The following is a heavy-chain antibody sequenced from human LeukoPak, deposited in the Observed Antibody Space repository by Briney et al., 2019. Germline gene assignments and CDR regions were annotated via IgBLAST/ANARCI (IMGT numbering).Heavy chain of an antibody. CDR3: ANSPRTYYYDRSGYYLDY. CDR2: ISGSGGST. D-gene: IGHD3-22*01. CDR1: GFTFSSYA. V-gene: IGHV3-23*01. Sequence: GGSLGLSCAASGFTFSSYAMSWVRQAPGKGLEWVSAISGSGGSTYYADSVKGRFTISRDNSKNTLYLQMNSLRAEDTAVYYCANSPRTYYYDRSGYYLDYWGQGTLVTVSS. J-gene: IGHJ4*02.